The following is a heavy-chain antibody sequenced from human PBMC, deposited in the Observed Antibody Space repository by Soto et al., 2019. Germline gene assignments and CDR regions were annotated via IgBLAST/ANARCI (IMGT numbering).Heavy chain of an antibody. CDR2: IIPIFGTA. CDR1: GGTFSSYA. D-gene: IGHD4-17*01. CDR3: ARDKVDTVTTGDYYSYGMDV. V-gene: IGHV1-69*01. Sequence: QVQLVQSGAEVKKPGSSVKVSCKASGGTFSSYAISWVRQAPGQGLEWMGGIIPIFGTANYAQKFQGRVPITADESTSTAYRELSSLRSEDTAVYYCARDKVDTVTTGDYYSYGMDVWGQGTTGTVSS. J-gene: IGHJ6*02.